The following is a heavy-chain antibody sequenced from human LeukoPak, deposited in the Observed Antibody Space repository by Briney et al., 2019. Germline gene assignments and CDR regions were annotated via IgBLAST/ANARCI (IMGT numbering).Heavy chain of an antibody. J-gene: IGHJ4*02. D-gene: IGHD2-2*01. CDR2: ISSSSSYI. CDR1: GFTFSSYS. Sequence: GGSLRLSCAASGFTFSSYSMNWVRRAPGKGLEWVSPISSSSSYIYYADSVKGRFTISRDNAKNSLYLQMNSLRAEDTAVYYCARSPRNIVVVPAAPDYWGQGTLVTVSS. CDR3: ARSPRNIVVVPAAPDY. V-gene: IGHV3-21*01.